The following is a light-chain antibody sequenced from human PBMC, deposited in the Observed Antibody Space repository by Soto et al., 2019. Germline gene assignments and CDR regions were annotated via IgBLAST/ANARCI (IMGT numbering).Light chain of an antibody. CDR2: GNS. J-gene: IGLJ2*01. Sequence: QSVLTQPPSVSGAPGQRVTISCTGSSSNIGAGYDVHWYQHLPGTAPKLLIYGNSIRPSGVPDRFSASRSGTSASLAITGLQVEDEAHYYCQSYDSSLSNSVVFGGGTKLTVL. CDR1: SSNIGAGYD. V-gene: IGLV1-40*01. CDR3: QSYDSSLSNSVV.